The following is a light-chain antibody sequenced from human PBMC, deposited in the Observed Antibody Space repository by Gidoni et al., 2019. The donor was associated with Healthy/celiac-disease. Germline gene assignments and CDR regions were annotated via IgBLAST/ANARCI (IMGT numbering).Light chain of an antibody. V-gene: IGLV4-69*01. CDR3: QTWGTGIVV. CDR1: SGHSSYA. Sequence: LYGTLSSGHSSYAIAWHQQQPEKGPRYLMKLNSDGSHSKGDGIPDRFSGSSSGAERYLTISSLQSEDEADYYCQTWGTGIVVFGGGTKLTVL. CDR2: LNSDGSH. J-gene: IGLJ2*01.